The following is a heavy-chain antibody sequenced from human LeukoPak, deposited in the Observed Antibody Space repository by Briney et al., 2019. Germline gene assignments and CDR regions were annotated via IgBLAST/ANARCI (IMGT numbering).Heavy chain of an antibody. CDR1: GDSMRGYY. CDR2: IYTTGMT. D-gene: IGHD1-26*01. CDR3: ARHRVSRFSESYCDY. Sequence: SETLSLTCTVSGDSMRGYYWSWIRQPPGKGLEWIGYIYTTGMTDYNPSLNSRVTISLDSSKNQFSLELYSVTAADTAVYYCARHRVSRFSESYCDYWGQGMLVTVSS. V-gene: IGHV4-59*08. J-gene: IGHJ4*02.